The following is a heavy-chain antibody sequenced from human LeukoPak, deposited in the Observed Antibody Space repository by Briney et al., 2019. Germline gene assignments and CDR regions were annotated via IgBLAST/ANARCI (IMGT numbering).Heavy chain of an antibody. CDR3: ARGRTVTAYNWFDP. V-gene: IGHV3-48*03. Sequence: PGGSLRLSCAASGFTFSSYEMNWVRQAPGKGLAWVSYISSSGSTIYYADSVKGRFTISRDNAKNSLYLQMNSLRAEDTAVYYCARGRTVTAYNWFDPWGQGTLVTVSS. CDR1: GFTFSSYE. CDR2: ISSSGSTI. J-gene: IGHJ5*02. D-gene: IGHD4-11*01.